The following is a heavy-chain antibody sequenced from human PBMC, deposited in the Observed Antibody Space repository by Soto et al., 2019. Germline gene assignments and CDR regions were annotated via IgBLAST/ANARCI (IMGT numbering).Heavy chain of an antibody. Sequence: EVQLLESGGGLVQPGGFLRLSCAASGFTFSSYAMSWVRQAPGKGLEWVSAISGSGGSTYYADSVKGRFTISRDNSKNTLYLQMNSLRAEDTAVYYCAKDGVATIVPFDYWGQGTLVTVSS. CDR1: GFTFSSYA. D-gene: IGHD5-12*01. CDR2: ISGSGGST. V-gene: IGHV3-23*01. CDR3: AKDGVATIVPFDY. J-gene: IGHJ4*02.